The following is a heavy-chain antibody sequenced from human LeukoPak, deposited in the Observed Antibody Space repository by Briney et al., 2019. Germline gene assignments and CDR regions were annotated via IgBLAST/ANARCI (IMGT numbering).Heavy chain of an antibody. J-gene: IGHJ5*02. CDR2: IYYSGST. V-gene: IGHV4-59*01. CDR3: ARGVTLSGTYWFDP. Sequence: PSETLSLTCTVSGGSISSYYWSWIRQPPGKGLEWIGYIYYSGSTNYNPSLKSRVTISVDTSKNQFSLKLSSVTAADTAVYYCARGVTLSGTYWFDPWGQGTLVTVSS. D-gene: IGHD3-10*01. CDR1: GGSISSYY.